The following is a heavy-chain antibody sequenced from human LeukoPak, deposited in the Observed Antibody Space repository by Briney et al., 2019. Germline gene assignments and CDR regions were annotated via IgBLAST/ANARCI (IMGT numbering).Heavy chain of an antibody. V-gene: IGHV4-39*07. CDR1: GGSISSSSYY. CDR3: ARDLSRIAAAINWFDP. Sequence: SETLSLTCSVSGGSISSSSYYWGWIRQPPGKGLEWIGNIYYSGSTHYNPSFKSRVTISVDTSKNQFSLKLTSVTAADTAVYYCARDLSRIAAAINWFDPWGQGTLVTVSS. J-gene: IGHJ5*02. D-gene: IGHD6-13*01. CDR2: IYYSGST.